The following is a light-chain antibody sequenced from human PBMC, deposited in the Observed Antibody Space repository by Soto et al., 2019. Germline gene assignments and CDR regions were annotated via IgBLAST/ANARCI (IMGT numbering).Light chain of an antibody. Sequence: QSALTQPASVSGSPGQSITISCTGTISDVGGYNYVSWYQQHPGKAPKLMIYDVTNRPSGVSSRFSGSKSGNTASLTISGLQAEDEADYYCASYTSSATYVIGTGTKVT. CDR2: DVT. J-gene: IGLJ1*01. CDR1: ISDVGGYNY. CDR3: ASYTSSATYV. V-gene: IGLV2-14*01.